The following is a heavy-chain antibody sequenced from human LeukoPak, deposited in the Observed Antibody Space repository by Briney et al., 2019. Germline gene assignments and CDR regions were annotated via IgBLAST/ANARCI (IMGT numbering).Heavy chain of an antibody. D-gene: IGHD3-10*01. CDR2: INHSGST. Sequence: SETLSLTCAVYGGSFSGYYWSWIRQPPGKGLEWIGEINHSGSTNYNPSLKSRVTISVDTSKNQFSLKLSSVTAADTAVYYCARHLQRITMVRGARPSYYFDYWGQGTLVTVSS. J-gene: IGHJ4*02. CDR1: GGSFSGYY. V-gene: IGHV4-34*01. CDR3: ARHLQRITMVRGARPSYYFDY.